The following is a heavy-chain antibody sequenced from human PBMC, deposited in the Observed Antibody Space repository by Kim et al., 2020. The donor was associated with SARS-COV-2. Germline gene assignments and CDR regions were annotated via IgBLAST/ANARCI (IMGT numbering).Heavy chain of an antibody. Sequence: ADSVKGRFTISRDNAKNSLYLQMNSLGDEDTAVDYCAGGGSSGWYGAFDIWGQGTMVTVSS. J-gene: IGHJ3*02. D-gene: IGHD6-19*01. CDR3: AGGGSSGWYGAFDI. V-gene: IGHV3-48*02.